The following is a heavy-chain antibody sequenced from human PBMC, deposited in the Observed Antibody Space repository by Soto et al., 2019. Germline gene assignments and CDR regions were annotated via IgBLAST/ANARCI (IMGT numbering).Heavy chain of an antibody. CDR2: IYPGDSDT. CDR3: ARWSGLEPDCYYYIDV. D-gene: IGHD2-21*01. V-gene: IGHV5-51*01. J-gene: IGHJ6*03. CDR1: GYSFTSYW. Sequence: GESLKISCKGSGYSFTSYWIGWVRQMPGKGLEWMGIIYPGDSDTRYSPSFQGQVTISADKSISTAYLQWSSLKASDTAIYYCARWSGLEPDCYYYIDVWGKGTTVTVSS.